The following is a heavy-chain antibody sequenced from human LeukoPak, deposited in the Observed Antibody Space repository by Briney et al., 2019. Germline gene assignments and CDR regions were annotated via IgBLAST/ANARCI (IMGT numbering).Heavy chain of an antibody. CDR3: ARASTVKGEFYFDY. V-gene: IGHV3-53*01. D-gene: IGHD4-17*01. Sequence: GGSLRLSCAASRFTVSSNYMSWVRQAPGKGLEWVSVIYSGGSTYYADSVKGRFTISRDNSKNTLYLQMNSLRAEDTAVYYCARASTVKGEFYFDYWGQGTLVTVSS. J-gene: IGHJ4*02. CDR2: IYSGGST. CDR1: RFTVSSNY.